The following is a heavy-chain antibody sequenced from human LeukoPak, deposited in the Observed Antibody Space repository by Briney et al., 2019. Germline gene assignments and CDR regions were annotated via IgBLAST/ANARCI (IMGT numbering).Heavy chain of an antibody. CDR1: GFPFSSNG. J-gene: IGHJ4*02. CDR2: IRYDGSNK. D-gene: IGHD5-18*01. Sequence: GGSVKLSSVALGFPFSSNGIHWSPQAPGKGLEGVAFIRYDGSNKYYADSVKGRFTISRDNSKNTLYLQMNSLRAEDTAVYYCAKDPYRYSYGRTPIDYWGQGTLVTVAS. V-gene: IGHV3-30*02. CDR3: AKDPYRYSYGRTPIDY.